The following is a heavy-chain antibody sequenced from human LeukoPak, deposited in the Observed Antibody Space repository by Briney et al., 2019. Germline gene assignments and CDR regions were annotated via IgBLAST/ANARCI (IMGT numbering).Heavy chain of an antibody. CDR2: ISAYNGNT. CDR3: ARVSVDSGSWFGWFDP. D-gene: IGHD1-26*01. J-gene: IGHJ5*02. CDR1: GYTFTGYY. Sequence: GASVKVSCKASGYTFTGYYMHWVRQAPGQGLEWMGWISAYNGNTNYAQKLQGRVTMTTDTSTSTAYMELRSLRSDDTAVYYCARVSVDSGSWFGWFDPWGQGTLVTVSS. V-gene: IGHV1-18*04.